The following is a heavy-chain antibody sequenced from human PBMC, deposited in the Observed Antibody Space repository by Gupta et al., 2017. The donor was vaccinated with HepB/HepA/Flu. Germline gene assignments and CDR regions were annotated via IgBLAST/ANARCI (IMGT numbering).Heavy chain of an antibody. CDR3: TRLFGDGWFDP. CDR2: IKRQGDDYAT. D-gene: IGHD3-10*01. Sequence: EVQLVESGGGLVHPGGSLKVSCAAAGFTFSGAPIHWVRHASDKGLEWIGHIKRQGDDYATEYAASVKGRFTISRDDSRNTAYLQMNSLKTDDTAVYYCTRLFGDGWFDPWGRGTLVTVSS. CDR1: GFTFSGAP. J-gene: IGHJ5*02. V-gene: IGHV3-73*02.